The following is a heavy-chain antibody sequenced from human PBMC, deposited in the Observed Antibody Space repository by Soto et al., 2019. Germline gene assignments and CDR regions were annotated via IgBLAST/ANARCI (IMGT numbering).Heavy chain of an antibody. CDR2: INHSGST. Sequence: PSETLSLTCAVYGGSFSGYYWSWIRQPPGKGLEWIGEINHSGSTNYNPSLKSRVTISVDTSKNQFSLKLSSVTAADTAVYYCARGVRYCSGGSCYSSYYMDVWGKGTTVTVSS. J-gene: IGHJ6*03. CDR1: GGSFSGYY. CDR3: ARGVRYCSGGSCYSSYYMDV. D-gene: IGHD2-15*01. V-gene: IGHV4-34*01.